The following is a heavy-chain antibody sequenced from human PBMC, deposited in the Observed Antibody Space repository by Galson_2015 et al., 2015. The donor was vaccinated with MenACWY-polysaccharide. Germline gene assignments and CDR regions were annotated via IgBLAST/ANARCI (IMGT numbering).Heavy chain of an antibody. CDR3: ARGRRDTAVAAPAAVLLDY. J-gene: IGHJ4*02. Sequence: SVKVSCKASGYTFSSYDINWVRQATGQRLEWMGWMIPNSGNTGYAQKFQGRVTMTRNTSISTAYMELSSLTSEDTAVYYCARGRRDTAVAAPAAVLLDYWGQGTLVTVSS. CDR1: GYTFSSYD. D-gene: IGHD6-19*01. CDR2: MIPNSGNT. V-gene: IGHV1-8*01.